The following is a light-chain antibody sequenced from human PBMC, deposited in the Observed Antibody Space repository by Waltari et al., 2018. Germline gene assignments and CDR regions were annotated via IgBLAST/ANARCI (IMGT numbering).Light chain of an antibody. CDR1: SSNIGSNY. Sequence: QSVLTQPPSASVTPGQRVTISCSESSSNIGSNYVSWYQQLPGTTPKLLIYRNNQRPSGVPDRFSGSKSGTSASLAISGLRSEDEADYYCAAWDDSLSGVVFGGGTKLTVL. V-gene: IGLV1-47*01. J-gene: IGLJ2*01. CDR3: AAWDDSLSGVV. CDR2: RNN.